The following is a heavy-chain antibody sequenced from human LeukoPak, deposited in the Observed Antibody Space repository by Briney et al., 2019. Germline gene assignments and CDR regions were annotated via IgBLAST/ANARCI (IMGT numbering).Heavy chain of an antibody. J-gene: IGHJ2*01. D-gene: IGHD3-22*01. CDR2: IYYSGST. CDR1: GGSISSGDYY. V-gene: IGHV4-30-4*01. CDR3: ARDRTAEYYYDSSEVRKSWYFDL. Sequence: SETLSLTCTVSGGSISSGDYYWSWIRQPPGKGLEWIGYIYYSGSTYYNPSLKSRVTISVDTSKNQFSLKLSSVTAADTAVYYCARDRTAEYYYDSSEVRKSWYFDLWGRGTLVTVSS.